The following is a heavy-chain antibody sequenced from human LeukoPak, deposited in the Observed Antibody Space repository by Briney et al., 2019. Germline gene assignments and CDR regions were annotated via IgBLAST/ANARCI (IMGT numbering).Heavy chain of an antibody. J-gene: IGHJ4*02. Sequence: GGSLRLSCAASGFSFSNYWMHWVRQAPGKGLVWVSRINSDGSSTTYADSVKGRFTISRDNAKNSLYLQMNSLRAEDTAVYYCASGYDCSGGSCYPKNFDYWGQGTLVTVSS. CDR2: INSDGSST. V-gene: IGHV3-74*01. D-gene: IGHD2-15*01. CDR1: GFSFSNYW. CDR3: ASGYDCSGGSCYPKNFDY.